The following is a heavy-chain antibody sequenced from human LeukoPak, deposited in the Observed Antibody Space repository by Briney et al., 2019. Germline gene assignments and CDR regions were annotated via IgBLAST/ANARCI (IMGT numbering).Heavy chain of an antibody. V-gene: IGHV1-18*01. CDR2: ISVYNGNT. Sequence: ASVKVSCKASGYTFTSYGISWVRQAPGQGLEWMGWISVYNGNTNYAQKLQGRVTMTTDTSTSTAYMELRSLRSDDTAVYYCAVERYCSSTSCYGNWFDPWGQGTLVTVSS. CDR1: GYTFTSYG. J-gene: IGHJ5*02. CDR3: AVERYCSSTSCYGNWFDP. D-gene: IGHD2-2*01.